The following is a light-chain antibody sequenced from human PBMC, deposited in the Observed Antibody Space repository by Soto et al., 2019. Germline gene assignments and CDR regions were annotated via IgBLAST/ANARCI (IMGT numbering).Light chain of an antibody. V-gene: IGKV1-33*01. CDR2: EAS. Sequence: DIQMTQSPSSLSASVGDRVTITCQASQSISKDDNWYQQKPGKAPKLLMYEASNLETGVPSRFSGSGSQTYFTFTISSLQPEDIATYYCQQYYYLPYTFGQGTKLQI. CDR1: QSISKD. CDR3: QQYYYLPYT. J-gene: IGKJ2*01.